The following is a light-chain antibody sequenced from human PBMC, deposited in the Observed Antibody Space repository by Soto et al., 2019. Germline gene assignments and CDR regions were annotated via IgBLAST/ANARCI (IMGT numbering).Light chain of an antibody. J-gene: IGKJ1*01. CDR3: QNYDSAPRT. CDR1: QVIFNY. V-gene: IGKV1-27*01. Sequence: DIELTQSPSSLSASLGDKITITCRASQVIFNYLAWFQQKPGKAPNLLIYDASTLKVGVPSRFSGSRSGTDFTLTISSLQPEDVATYYCQNYDSAPRTFGQGTKV. CDR2: DAS.